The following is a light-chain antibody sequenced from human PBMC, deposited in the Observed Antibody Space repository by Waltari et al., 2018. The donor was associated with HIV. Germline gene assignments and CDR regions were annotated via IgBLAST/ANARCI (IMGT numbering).Light chain of an antibody. CDR3: QSADSSGGFRV. CDR1: PLSGQY. Sequence: SYELTQPPSVSVSPGQTATITCSGAPLSGQYASWYQQRPGQAPVAIIYKDTERPSGIPERFSGSSSGKTVTLIISEAQTEDEADYYCQSADSSGGFRVFGGGTRLSVL. V-gene: IGLV3-25*03. J-gene: IGLJ3*02. CDR2: KDT.